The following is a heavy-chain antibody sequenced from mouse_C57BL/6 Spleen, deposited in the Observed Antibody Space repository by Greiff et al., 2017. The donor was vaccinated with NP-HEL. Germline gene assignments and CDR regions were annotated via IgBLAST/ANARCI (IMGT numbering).Heavy chain of an antibody. CDR3: ARGGSGYSFAY. D-gene: IGHD3-2*02. CDR1: GYTFTSYW. J-gene: IGHJ3*01. CDR2: IYPSDSET. Sequence: QVQLQQPGAELVRPGSSVKLSCKASGYTFTSYWMDWVKQRPGQGLEWIGNIYPSDSETHYNQKFKDKATLTVDTSSITAYMQLSSLTSEYSAVYYCARGGSGYSFAYWGQGTLVTVSA. V-gene: IGHV1-61*01.